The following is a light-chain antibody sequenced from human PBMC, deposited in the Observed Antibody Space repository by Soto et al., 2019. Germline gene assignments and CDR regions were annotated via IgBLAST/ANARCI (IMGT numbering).Light chain of an antibody. J-gene: IGKJ5*01. V-gene: IGKV3-15*01. CDR1: QSVSSN. CDR2: GAS. Sequence: TQSPSFLSVSPGERATLSCRASQSVSSNLAWYQQKPGQAPRLLIYGASTRATGIPARFSGSGSGTEFTLTISSLEPEDCAIYYCQQRQYWPPITFGQGTRLEIK. CDR3: QQRQYWPPIT.